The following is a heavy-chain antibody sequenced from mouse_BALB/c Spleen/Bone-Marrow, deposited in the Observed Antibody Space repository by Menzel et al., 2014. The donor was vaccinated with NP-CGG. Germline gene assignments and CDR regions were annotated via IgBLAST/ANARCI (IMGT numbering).Heavy chain of an antibody. CDR3: ASYRYAWYFDV. D-gene: IGHD2-14*01. J-gene: IGHJ1*01. V-gene: IGHV14-3*02. CDR1: GFNIKDTY. CDR2: IDPAIFT. Sequence: VQLQQSGAELVKPGASVKLSCTASGFNIKDTYLHWVKQRPEQGLDWIGRIDPAIFTKYDPKFQGKATITADTSSNTAYLRLSSLTSEGTSVYYCASYRYAWYFDVWGAGTTVTVSS.